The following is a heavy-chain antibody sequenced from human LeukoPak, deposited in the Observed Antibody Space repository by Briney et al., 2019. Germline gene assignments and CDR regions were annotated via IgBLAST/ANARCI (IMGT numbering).Heavy chain of an antibody. D-gene: IGHD2-2*01. Sequence: GGSLRLSCAACGFTFSSYAMNWVRQAPGKGLEWVSGTGSTGVSTFYADSVKGRFTVSRDNSKNTLSLQMNSLRAEDTAVYYCAKDPGVVPAHYFDYWGQGTLVTVSS. CDR1: GFTFSSYA. V-gene: IGHV3-23*01. CDR2: TGSTGVST. CDR3: AKDPGVVPAHYFDY. J-gene: IGHJ4*02.